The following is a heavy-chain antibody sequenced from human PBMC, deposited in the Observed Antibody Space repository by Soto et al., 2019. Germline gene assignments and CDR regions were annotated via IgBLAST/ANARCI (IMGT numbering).Heavy chain of an antibody. CDR3: ARADYDFWSGSQESAYFDY. V-gene: IGHV4-30-4*01. CDR1: GGSISSGDYY. D-gene: IGHD3-3*01. Sequence: PSETLSLTCTVSGGSISSGDYYWSWIRQPPGKGLEWIGYIYYSGSTYYNPSLKSRVTISVDTSKNQFSLKLSSVTAADTAVYYCARADYDFWSGSQESAYFDYWGQGTLVTVSS. CDR2: IYYSGST. J-gene: IGHJ4*02.